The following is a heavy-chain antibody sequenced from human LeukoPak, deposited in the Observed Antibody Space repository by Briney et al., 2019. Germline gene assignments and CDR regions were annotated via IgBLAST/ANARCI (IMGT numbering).Heavy chain of an antibody. J-gene: IGHJ4*02. Sequence: SETLSLTCTVSGGSISSYYWSWIRQPPGKGLEWIGYIYYSGSTNYNPSLMSRVTISVDTSKNQFSLKLSSVTAADTAVYYCSRGGHSSGHDYWGQGTLVTVSS. CDR1: GGSISSYY. D-gene: IGHD6-19*01. CDR2: IYYSGST. V-gene: IGHV4-59*01. CDR3: SRGGHSSGHDY.